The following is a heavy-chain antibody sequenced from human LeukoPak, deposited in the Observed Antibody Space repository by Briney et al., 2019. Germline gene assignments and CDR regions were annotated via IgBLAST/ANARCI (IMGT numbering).Heavy chain of an antibody. CDR1: GYTFINYG. CDR3: AREDLGEYLDY. V-gene: IGHV1-18*01. CDR2: ISAYNGNT. Sequence: GASVKVSCKASGYTFINYGINWVRQAPGHGLEWMGWISAYNGNTNYAQKLQGRVTMTTDTSTSTAYMELRSLRSDDTAVYYCAREDLGEYLDYWGQGTLVIVSS. J-gene: IGHJ4*02.